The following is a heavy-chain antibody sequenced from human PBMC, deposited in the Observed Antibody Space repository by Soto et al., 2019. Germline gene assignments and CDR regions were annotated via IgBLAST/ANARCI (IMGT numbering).Heavy chain of an antibody. Sequence: GGSLRLSCAASGFTFSSYAMSWVRQAPGKGLEWVSAIICSVVSNYYADSVKGRFTISFTNSKNTLYLQMNSLRAEDTAVYYCVKDMGLRYFDWLLHLTFDYWGQGTLVTVSS. J-gene: IGHJ4*02. CDR1: GFTFSSYA. CDR3: VKDMGLRYFDWLLHLTFDY. CDR2: IICSVVSN. V-gene: IGHV3-23*01. D-gene: IGHD3-9*01.